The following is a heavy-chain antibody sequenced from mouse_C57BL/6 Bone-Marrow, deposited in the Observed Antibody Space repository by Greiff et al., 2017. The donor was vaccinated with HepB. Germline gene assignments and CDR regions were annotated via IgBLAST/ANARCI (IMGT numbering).Heavy chain of an antibody. J-gene: IGHJ4*01. CDR2: IDPENGDT. V-gene: IGHV14-4*01. D-gene: IGHD2-1*01. CDR1: GFNIKDDY. CDR3: LYGNYLSMDY. Sequence: VQLKESGAELVRPGASVKLSCTASGFNIKDDYMHWVKQRPEQGLEWIGWIDPENGDTEYASKFQGKATITADTSSNTAYLQLSSLTSEDTAVYYCLYGNYLSMDYWGQGTSVTVSS.